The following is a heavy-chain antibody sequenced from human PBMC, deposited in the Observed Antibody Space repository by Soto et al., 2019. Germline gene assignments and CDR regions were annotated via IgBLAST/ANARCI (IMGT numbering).Heavy chain of an antibody. CDR1: GRPHSNFA. CDR2: SYGSRACI. CDR3: AQDAVHAHGLWLMDH. Sequence: PGVSLRLSGTASGRPHSNFAMLWVRQAPGKGLERVSGSYGSRACIQYADSVRGRFTISRDNSKNTVYLQTTALRADDTDVSYCAQDAVHAHGLWLMDHWAPGTQLTASS. J-gene: IGHJ4*02. V-gene: IGHV3-23*01. D-gene: IGHD2-21*01.